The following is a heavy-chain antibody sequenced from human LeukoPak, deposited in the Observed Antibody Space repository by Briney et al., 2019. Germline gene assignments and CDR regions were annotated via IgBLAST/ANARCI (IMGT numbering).Heavy chain of an antibody. D-gene: IGHD2-8*02. CDR1: GYTFTAYY. CDR3: ARAGLVVIPDI. Sequence: GASVNVSCKASGYTFTAYYMHWVRQAPGQGLEWMGWINPYSGDTNYAQKFQGRVTMTRDTSISTAYMKLSRLRSDDTAVYYCARAGLVVIPDIWGQGTLVTVSS. J-gene: IGHJ4*02. V-gene: IGHV1-2*02. CDR2: INPYSGDT.